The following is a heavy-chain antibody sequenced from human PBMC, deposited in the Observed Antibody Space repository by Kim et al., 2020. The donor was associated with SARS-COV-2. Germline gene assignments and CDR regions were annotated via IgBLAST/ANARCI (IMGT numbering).Heavy chain of an antibody. J-gene: IGHJ6*02. CDR3: ARDREFYYDSSGYYFYYYGMDV. CDR1: GFTFSSYS. CDR2: ISSSSSTI. V-gene: IGHV3-48*02. D-gene: IGHD3-22*01. Sequence: GGSLRLSCAASGFTFSSYSMNWVRQAPGKGLEWVSYISSSSSTIYYADSVKGRFTISRDNAKNSLYLQMNSLRDEDTAVYYCARDREFYYDSSGYYFYYYGMDVWGQGTTVTVSS.